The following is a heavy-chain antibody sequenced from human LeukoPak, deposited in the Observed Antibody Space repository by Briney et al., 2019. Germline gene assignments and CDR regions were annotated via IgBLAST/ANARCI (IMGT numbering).Heavy chain of an antibody. CDR1: GFTFSSYA. J-gene: IGHJ4*02. D-gene: IGHD6-6*01. V-gene: IGHV3-23*01. CDR3: ARDESGQQLAAPLWY. Sequence: GGSLRLSCAASGFTFSSYAMSWVRQAPGKGLEWVSAISGSGGSTYYADSVKGRFTISRDNSKNTLYLQINSLRAEDTAVYYCARDESGQQLAAPLWYWGQGTLVTVSS. CDR2: ISGSGGST.